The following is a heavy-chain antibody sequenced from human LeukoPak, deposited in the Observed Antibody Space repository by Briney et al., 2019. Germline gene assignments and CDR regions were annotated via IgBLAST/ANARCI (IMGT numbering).Heavy chain of an antibody. CDR3: ARLRRYCSSTSCRSYAFDI. CDR2: IYYSGST. CDR1: GGSISSSSYY. V-gene: IGHV4-39*07. J-gene: IGHJ3*02. D-gene: IGHD2-2*01. Sequence: SETLSLTCTVSGGSISSSSYYWGWIRQPPGKGLEWIGSIYYSGSTNYNPSLKSRVTISVDTSKNQFSLKLSSVTAADTAVYYCARLRRYCSSTSCRSYAFDIWGQGTMVTVSS.